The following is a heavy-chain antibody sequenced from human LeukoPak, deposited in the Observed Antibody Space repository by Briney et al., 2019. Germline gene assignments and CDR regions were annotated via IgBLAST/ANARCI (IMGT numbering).Heavy chain of an antibody. CDR1: GGSISSSSYY. Sequence: SETLSLTCTVSGGSISSSSYYWGWIRQPPGKGLEWIGSIYYSGSTYYNPSLKSRVTISVDTSKNQFSLKLSSVTTADTAVYYCARQLGYCSSTSCYADKVDYWGQGTLVTVSS. CDR2: IYYSGST. CDR3: ARQLGYCSSTSCYADKVDY. J-gene: IGHJ4*02. V-gene: IGHV4-39*01. D-gene: IGHD2-2*01.